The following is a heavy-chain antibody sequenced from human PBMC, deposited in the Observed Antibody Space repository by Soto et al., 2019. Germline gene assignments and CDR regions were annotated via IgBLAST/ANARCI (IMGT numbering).Heavy chain of an antibody. Sequence: GGSLRLSCAASGFTFSSYAMHLVRQAPGKGLEWVAVISYDGSNKYYADSVKGRFTISRDNSKNTLYLQMNSLRAEDTAVYYCARTRGYFDYWGQGTLVTVSS. V-gene: IGHV3-30-3*01. J-gene: IGHJ4*03. D-gene: IGHD2-2*01. CDR2: ISYDGSNK. CDR3: ARTRGYFDY. CDR1: GFTFSSYA.